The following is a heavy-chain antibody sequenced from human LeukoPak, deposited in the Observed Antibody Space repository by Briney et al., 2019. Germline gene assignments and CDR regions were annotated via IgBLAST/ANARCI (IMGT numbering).Heavy chain of an antibody. D-gene: IGHD3-10*01. CDR1: GGSISSSSYY. CDR3: ARHELLWSPDHP. V-gene: IGHV4-39*01. Sequence: SETLSRTCTVSGGSISSSSYYWGWIRQPPGKGLEWIGTMYYSGSTYYNPSLKSRVTISVDTSKNQFSLRLSSVTAADTAVYYCARHELLWSPDHPWGQGTLVTVSS. J-gene: IGHJ5*02. CDR2: MYYSGST.